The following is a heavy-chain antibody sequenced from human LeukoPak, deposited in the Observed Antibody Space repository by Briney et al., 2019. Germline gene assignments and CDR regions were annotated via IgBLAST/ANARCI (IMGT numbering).Heavy chain of an antibody. Sequence: SVKVSCKASGGTFSSYAISWVRQAPGQGLEWMGGIILIFGTANYSQKFQGRVTITTDESTSTAYMELSSLRSEDTAVYYCARGRAARPLSAYYMDVWGKGTTVTVSS. CDR3: ARGRAARPLSAYYMDV. J-gene: IGHJ6*03. CDR1: GGTFSSYA. V-gene: IGHV1-69*05. D-gene: IGHD6-6*01. CDR2: IILIFGTA.